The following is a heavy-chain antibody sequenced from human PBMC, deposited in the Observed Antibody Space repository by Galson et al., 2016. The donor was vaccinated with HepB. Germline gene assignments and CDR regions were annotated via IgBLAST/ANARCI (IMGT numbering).Heavy chain of an antibody. D-gene: IGHD1/OR15-1a*01. CDR3: AREVTTGVLFGLDV. CDR2: IYGGGST. CDR1: GISVRSTY. J-gene: IGHJ6*02. Sequence: LRLSCAASGISVRSTYMTWVRQAPGKGLEWISVIYGGGSTYYADSVKGRFTISRDNSRNTLHLQMNNLRVEDTAIYYCAREVTTGVLFGLDVWGQGTTVTVSS. V-gene: IGHV3-66*01.